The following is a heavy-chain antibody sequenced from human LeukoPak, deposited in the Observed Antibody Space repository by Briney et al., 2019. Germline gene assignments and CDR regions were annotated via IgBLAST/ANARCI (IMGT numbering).Heavy chain of an antibody. V-gene: IGHV3-48*03. CDR1: GFTFSSYA. Sequence: PGGSLRLSCAASGFTFSSYAMSWVRQAPGKGLEWVSFISSSGSTINYADSVNGRFTISRDNAKNSLYLQMNSLRAEDTAVYYCVGGLRYTILGGDYFWGQGTLVTVSS. D-gene: IGHD3-3*01. CDR2: ISSSGSTI. CDR3: VGGLRYTILGGDYF. J-gene: IGHJ4*02.